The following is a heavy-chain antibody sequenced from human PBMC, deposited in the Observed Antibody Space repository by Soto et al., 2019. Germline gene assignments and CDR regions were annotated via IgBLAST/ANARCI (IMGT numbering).Heavy chain of an antibody. V-gene: IGHV3-7*03. Sequence: TGGSLRLSCAASGFTFGDYWMSWVRQAPGKGLEWVAHIKKDGSENYYVDSVTGRFTVSRDNTKNSLYLQMNSLRAEDTAVYYCAKLGSGYDTGLDFDYWGKGTMVTVSS. CDR2: IKKDGSEN. D-gene: IGHD5-12*01. J-gene: IGHJ4*02. CDR1: GFTFGDYW. CDR3: AKLGSGYDTGLDFDY.